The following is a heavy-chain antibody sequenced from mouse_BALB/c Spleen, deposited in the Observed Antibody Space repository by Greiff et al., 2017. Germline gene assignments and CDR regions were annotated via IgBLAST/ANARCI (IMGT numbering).Heavy chain of an antibody. D-gene: IGHD2-4*01. V-gene: IGHV1-15*01. CDR2: IDPETGGT. CDR3: TRYGDYDGYAMDY. Sequence: QVQLQQSGAELVRPGASVTLSCKASGYTFTDYEMHWVKQTPVHGLEWIGAIDPETGGTAYNQKFKGKATLTADKSSSTAYMELRSLTSEDSAVYYCTRYGDYDGYAMDYWGQGTSVTVSS. CDR1: GYTFTDYE. J-gene: IGHJ4*01.